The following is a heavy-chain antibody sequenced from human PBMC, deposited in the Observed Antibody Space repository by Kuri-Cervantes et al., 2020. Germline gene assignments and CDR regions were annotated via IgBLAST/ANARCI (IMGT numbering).Heavy chain of an antibody. CDR1: GYSISSGYY. CDR3: ARSGRFREVDAFDI. CDR2: IYHSGST. D-gene: IGHD3-10*01. J-gene: IGHJ3*02. Sequence: GSLRLSCTVSGYSISSGYYWGWIRQPPGKGLEWIGSIYHSGSTYYNPSLKSRVTISVDTSKNQFSLKLSSVTAADTAVYYCARSGRFREVDAFDIWGQGTMVTVSS. V-gene: IGHV4-38-2*02.